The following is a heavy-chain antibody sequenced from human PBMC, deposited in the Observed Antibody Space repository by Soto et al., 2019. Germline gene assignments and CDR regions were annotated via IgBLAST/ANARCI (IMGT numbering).Heavy chain of an antibody. CDR2: ISAYNGNT. D-gene: IGHD3-3*01. V-gene: IGHV1-18*01. J-gene: IGHJ4*02. CDR1: GYTFTSYG. CDR3: ARDLYDFWSGYPGADYFDY. Sequence: QVQLVQSGAEVKKPGASVKVSCKASGYTFTSYGISWVRQAPGQGREWMGWISAYNGNTNYAQKLQGRVTMTTDTSTSTAYRELRSLRADDTAVYYCARDLYDFWSGYPGADYFDYLGQGTLVTVSS.